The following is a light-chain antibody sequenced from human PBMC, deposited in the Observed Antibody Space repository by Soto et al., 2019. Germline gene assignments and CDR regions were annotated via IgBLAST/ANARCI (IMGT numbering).Light chain of an antibody. V-gene: IGLV2-14*01. CDR3: SSDTSSSTLVV. Sequence: QSVLTQPASVSGSPGQSITISCTGTSSDVGGYNYVSWYQQHPGKAPKLMIYDVSNRPSGVSNRFSGSKSGNTASLTISGLQAEDEAYYYCSSDTSSSTLVVFGGGTKLTVL. CDR2: DVS. CDR1: SSDVGGYNY. J-gene: IGLJ2*01.